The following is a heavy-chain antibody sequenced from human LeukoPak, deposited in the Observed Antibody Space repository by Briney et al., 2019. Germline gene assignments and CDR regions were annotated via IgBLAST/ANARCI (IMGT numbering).Heavy chain of an antibody. Sequence: GGSLRLSCAASGFSFSNYAMSWVRQAPGKGLEWVSTISGSAGGTYYADSVKGRFTISRDISKNTLFVQMNILRADDTDVYYCAAQRGTRYFDYWGQGTLVTVSS. CDR2: ISGSAGGT. CDR1: GFSFSNYA. J-gene: IGHJ4*02. CDR3: AAQRGTRYFDY. V-gene: IGHV3-23*01.